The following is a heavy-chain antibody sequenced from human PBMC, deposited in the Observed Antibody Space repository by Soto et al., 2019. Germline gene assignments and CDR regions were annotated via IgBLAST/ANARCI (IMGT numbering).Heavy chain of an antibody. Sequence: GGSLRLSCAASGFTFSSYAMSWVRQAPGKGLEWVSAISGSGGSTYYADSVKGRFTISRDNSKNTLYLQMNSLRAEDTAVYYCAKDPVATIRDHYYYYMDVWGKGTTVTVSS. V-gene: IGHV3-23*01. CDR1: GFTFSSYA. D-gene: IGHD5-12*01. CDR3: AKDPVATIRDHYYYYMDV. J-gene: IGHJ6*03. CDR2: ISGSGGST.